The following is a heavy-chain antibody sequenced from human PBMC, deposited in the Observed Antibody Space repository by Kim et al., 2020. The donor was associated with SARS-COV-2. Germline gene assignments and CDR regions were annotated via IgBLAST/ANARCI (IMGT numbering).Heavy chain of an antibody. V-gene: IGHV4-34*01. Sequence: NYNPSSKRRVTISVDTSKNLFSRRLSSVTAADTAVYYCASLRSSTGGFDYWGQGTLVTVSS. D-gene: IGHD4-17*01. J-gene: IGHJ4*02. CDR3: ASLRSSTGGFDY.